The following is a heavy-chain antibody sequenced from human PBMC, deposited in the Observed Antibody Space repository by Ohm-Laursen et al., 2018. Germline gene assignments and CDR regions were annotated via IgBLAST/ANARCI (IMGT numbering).Heavy chain of an antibody. Sequence: TLSLTCTVSGVSISSYYWSWIRQPPGKGLELIGYIFYSGSTNYNPSLKSRVTISVDTSKNQFSLRLSSVTAADTAVYYCARENPYGAFIDAFDIWGQGTMVTVSS. CDR1: GVSISSYY. CDR2: IFYSGST. V-gene: IGHV4-59*01. D-gene: IGHD4-17*01. J-gene: IGHJ3*02. CDR3: ARENPYGAFIDAFDI.